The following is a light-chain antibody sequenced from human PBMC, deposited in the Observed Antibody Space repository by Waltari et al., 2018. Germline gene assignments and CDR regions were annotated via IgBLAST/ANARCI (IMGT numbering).Light chain of an antibody. CDR1: SGHSSNI. V-gene: IGLV4-69*01. Sequence: QLVLTQSPSASASLGASVRLTCTLDSGHSSNIIAWHQQQPEKGPRYLMKVNSDGSHSKGAEIPDRFSGSGSGAGRYLTIASVQSEDEADYYCQSGGHGTWVFGGGTKLTVL. CDR3: QSGGHGTWV. J-gene: IGLJ3*02. CDR2: VNSDGSH.